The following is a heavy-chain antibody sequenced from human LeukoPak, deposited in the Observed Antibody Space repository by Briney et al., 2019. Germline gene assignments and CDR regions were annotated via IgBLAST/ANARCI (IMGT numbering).Heavy chain of an antibody. V-gene: IGHV3-9*01. D-gene: IGHD1-26*01. CDR3: AKDSLAYSGSYSFDY. J-gene: IGHJ4*02. CDR1: GFTIDDYA. Sequence: GGSLRLSCAASGFTIDDYAMHWVRQAPGKGLEWASGISWNSGSIGYADSVKGRFTISRDNSKNTLYLQMNSLRAEDTAVYYCAKDSLAYSGSYSFDYWGQGTLVTVSS. CDR2: ISWNSGSI.